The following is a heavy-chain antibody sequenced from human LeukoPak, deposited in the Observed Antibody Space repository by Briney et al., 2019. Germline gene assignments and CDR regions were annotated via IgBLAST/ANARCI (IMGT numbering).Heavy chain of an antibody. Sequence: SQTLSLTCAVSGGSIGSGGYSWIWIRQPPGTGLEWIGYIYYSGSTYYNPSLKSRVTISVDTSKNQFSLKLSSVTAADTAVYYCARGGLLWFGELLDYWGQGTLVTVSS. CDR1: GGSIGSGGYS. V-gene: IGHV4-30-4*07. J-gene: IGHJ4*02. CDR3: ARGGLLWFGELLDY. CDR2: IYYSGST. D-gene: IGHD3-10*01.